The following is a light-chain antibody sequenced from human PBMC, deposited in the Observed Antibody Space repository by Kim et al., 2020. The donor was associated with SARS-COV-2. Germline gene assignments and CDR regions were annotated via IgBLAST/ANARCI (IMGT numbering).Light chain of an antibody. CDR2: DVS. V-gene: IGLV2-14*03. CDR1: SSDVGGYNS. CDR3: SSYTASGTWV. Sequence: QSALTQPASVSGSPGQSITISCTGTSSDVGGYNSVSWYQQHPGKAPKLMICDVSNRPSGVSNRFSGSKSDNTASLTISGLQAEDEADYYCSSYTASGTWVFGGGTQLTVL. J-gene: IGLJ3*02.